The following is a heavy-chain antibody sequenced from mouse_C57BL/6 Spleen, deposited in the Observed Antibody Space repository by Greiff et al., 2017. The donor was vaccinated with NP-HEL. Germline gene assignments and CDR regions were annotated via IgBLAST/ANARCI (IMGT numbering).Heavy chain of an antibody. J-gene: IGHJ1*03. CDR2: IHPNSGST. CDR3: ARGVDYYGPRWYFDV. CDR1: GYTFTSYW. D-gene: IGHD1-1*01. Sequence: QVQLQQPGAELVKPGASVKLSCKASGYTFTSYWMHWVKQRPGQGLEWIGMIHPNSGSTNYNEKFKSKATLTVDKSSSTAYMQLSSLTSEDSAVYYCARGVDYYGPRWYFDVWGTGTTVTVSS. V-gene: IGHV1-64*01.